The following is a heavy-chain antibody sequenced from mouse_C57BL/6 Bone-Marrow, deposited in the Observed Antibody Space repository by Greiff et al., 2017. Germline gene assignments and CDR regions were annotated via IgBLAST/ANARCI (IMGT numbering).Heavy chain of an antibody. D-gene: IGHD6-1*01. CDR1: GYTFTSYW. V-gene: IGHV1-61*01. CDR2: ISPSDSET. J-gene: IGHJ3*01. Sequence: QVQLQQPGAELVRPGSSVKLSCKASGYTFTSYWMDWVKQRPGQGLEWIGHISPSDSETHYNQKFQDKATLTVDKSSSTAYMQLSSLTSEDSAVYYCARGSQCAYWGQGTRVTVSA. CDR3: ARGSQCAY.